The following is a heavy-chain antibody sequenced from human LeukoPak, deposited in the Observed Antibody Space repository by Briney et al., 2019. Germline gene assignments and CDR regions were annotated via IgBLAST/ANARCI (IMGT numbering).Heavy chain of an antibody. CDR2: FDPEDGET. J-gene: IGHJ5*02. V-gene: IGHV1-24*01. D-gene: IGHD3-16*02. CDR3: ATTPRFTFGGVIVQKNWFDP. Sequence: GASVKVSCKVSGYTLTELSMHWVRQAPGKGLEWMGGFDPEDGETIYAQKFQGRVTMTEDTSTDTAYMELSSLRSEDTAVYYCATTPRFTFGGVIVQKNWFDPWGQGTLVTVSS. CDR1: GYTLTELS.